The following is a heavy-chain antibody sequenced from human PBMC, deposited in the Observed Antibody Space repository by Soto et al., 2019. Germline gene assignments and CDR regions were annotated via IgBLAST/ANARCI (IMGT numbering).Heavy chain of an antibody. CDR3: ARRDGYNFDY. J-gene: IGHJ4*02. V-gene: IGHV3-64*01. CDR1: GFTFSSYA. D-gene: IGHD5-12*01. CDR2: ISSNGGST. Sequence: GGSLRLSCAASGFTFSSYAMHWVRQAPGKGLEYVSAISSNGGSTYYANSVKGRFTISRDNSKNTLYLQMGSLRAEDMAVYYCARRDGYNFDYWGQGTLVTVPQ.